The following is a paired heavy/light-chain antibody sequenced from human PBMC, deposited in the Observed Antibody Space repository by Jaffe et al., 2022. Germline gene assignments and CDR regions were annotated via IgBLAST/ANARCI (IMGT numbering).Light chain of an antibody. J-gene: IGKJ4*01. CDR2: GAS. V-gene: IGKV3-15*01. Sequence: EIVMTQSPATLSVSPGERATLSCRASQSVSSNLAWYQQKPGQAPRLLIYGASTRATGIPARFSGSGSGTEFTLTISSLQSEDFAVYYCQQYNNWPFTFGGGTKVEIK. CDR1: QSVSSN. CDR3: QQYNNWPFT.
Heavy chain of an antibody. D-gene: IGHD3-3*01. J-gene: IGHJ4*02. V-gene: IGHV3-11*01. CDR3: ASMGKVLRFLEWPSDY. CDR1: GFTFSDYY. Sequence: QVQLVESGGGLVKPGGSLRLSCAASGFTFSDYYMSWIRQAPGKGLEWVSYISSSGSTIYYADSVKGRFTISRDNAKNSLYLQMNSLRAEDTAVYYCASMGKVLRFLEWPSDYWGQGTLVTVSS. CDR2: ISSSGSTI.